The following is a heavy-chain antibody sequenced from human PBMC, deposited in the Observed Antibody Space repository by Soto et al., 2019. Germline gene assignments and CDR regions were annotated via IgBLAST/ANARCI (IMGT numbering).Heavy chain of an antibody. V-gene: IGHV3-48*02. J-gene: IGHJ4*02. CDR1: GFSFSDYS. D-gene: IGHD2-21*02. CDR2: ISSSSDDI. Sequence: QLVESGGGLVYPGGSLRLSCVGSGFSFSDYSMNWVRQAPGKGLQWISYISSSSDDIHYADSVKGRFTVSRDNAKNALFLQMNSLRDDDTAIYFCARLPKGSLVTAWGQGTQVTVSS. CDR3: ARLPKGSLVTA.